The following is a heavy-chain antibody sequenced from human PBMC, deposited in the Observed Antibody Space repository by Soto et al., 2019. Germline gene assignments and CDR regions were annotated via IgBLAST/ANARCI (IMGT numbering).Heavy chain of an antibody. D-gene: IGHD3-3*01. Sequence: QVQLVQSGAEVKKPGASVEVSCKASGYTFTSYGISWVRQAPGQGLEWMGWISAYNGNTNYAQKLQGRVTMTTDTSTSTAYMELRSLRSDDTAVYYCARVPTYYDFWSGYNQGFDYWGQGTLVTVSS. CDR3: ARVPTYYDFWSGYNQGFDY. CDR2: ISAYNGNT. V-gene: IGHV1-18*01. J-gene: IGHJ4*02. CDR1: GYTFTSYG.